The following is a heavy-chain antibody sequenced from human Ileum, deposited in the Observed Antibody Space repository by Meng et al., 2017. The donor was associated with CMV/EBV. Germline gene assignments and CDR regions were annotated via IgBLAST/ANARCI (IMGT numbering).Heavy chain of an antibody. CDR1: SSGDYY. CDR2: IYYSGST. J-gene: IGHJ4*02. V-gene: IGHV4-30-4*08. Sequence: SSGDYYWSWIRQPPGKGLEWIGYIYYSGSTYYNPSLKSRVTISVDTSKNQFSLKLSSVTAADTAVYYCARDTYYYDSSGPWRGLDYWGQGTLVTVSS. D-gene: IGHD3-22*01. CDR3: ARDTYYYDSSGPWRGLDY.